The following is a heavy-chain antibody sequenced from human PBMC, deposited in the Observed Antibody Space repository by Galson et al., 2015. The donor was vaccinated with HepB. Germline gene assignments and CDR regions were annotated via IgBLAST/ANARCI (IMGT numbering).Heavy chain of an antibody. Sequence: TLSLTCTVSGGSISSGGYYWSWIRQHPGKGLEWIGYIYYSGSTYYNPSLKSRVTISVDTSKNQFSLKLSSVTAADTAVYYCARGKLGYCSSTSCEHYYYYGMDVWGQGTTVTVSS. J-gene: IGHJ6*02. V-gene: IGHV4-31*03. CDR2: IYYSGST. D-gene: IGHD2-2*01. CDR1: GGSISSGGYY. CDR3: ARGKLGYCSSTSCEHYYYYGMDV.